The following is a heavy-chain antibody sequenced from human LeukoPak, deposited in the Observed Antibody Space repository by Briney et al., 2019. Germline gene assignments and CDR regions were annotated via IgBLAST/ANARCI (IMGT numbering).Heavy chain of an antibody. CDR2: ISSSSSYI. CDR3: ARAFYDILTGLAYYFDY. Sequence: GGSLRLSCAASGFTFSSDSMNWVRQAPGKGLEWVSSISSSSSYINYADSVKGRFTISRDNAKNSLYLQMNSLRAEDTAVYYCARAFYDILTGLAYYFDYWGQGTLVTVSS. V-gene: IGHV3-21*01. J-gene: IGHJ4*02. D-gene: IGHD3-9*01. CDR1: GFTFSSDS.